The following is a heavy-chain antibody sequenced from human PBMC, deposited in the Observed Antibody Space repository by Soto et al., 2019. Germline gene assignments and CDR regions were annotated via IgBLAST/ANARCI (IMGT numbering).Heavy chain of an antibody. D-gene: IGHD6-19*01. CDR2: ISGSGGST. CDR3: AKDPDPYSSGWYYFDY. J-gene: IGHJ4*02. V-gene: IGHV3-23*01. Sequence: PGGSLRLSCAAPGFTFSSYAMSWVRQAPGKGLEWVSAISGSGGSTYYADSVKGRFTISRDNSKNTLYLQMNSLRAEDTAVYYCAKDPDPYSSGWYYFDYWVQGTLVTVSS. CDR1: GFTFSSYA.